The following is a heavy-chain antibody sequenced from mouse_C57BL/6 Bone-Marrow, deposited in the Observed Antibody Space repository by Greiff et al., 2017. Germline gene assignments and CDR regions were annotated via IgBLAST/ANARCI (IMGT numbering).Heavy chain of an antibody. V-gene: IGHV1-50*01. D-gene: IGHD1-1*01. Sequence: QVQLQQPGAELVKPGASVKLSCKASGYTFTSYWMQWVKQRPGQGLEWIGEIDPSDSYTNYNQKFKGKATLTVDTSSSTGYMQLSSRTSEEAAVEYYARGGYGPWYIDVWGTGTTVTVSS. J-gene: IGHJ1*03. CDR2: IDPSDSYT. CDR1: GYTFTSYW. CDR3: ARGGYGPWYIDV.